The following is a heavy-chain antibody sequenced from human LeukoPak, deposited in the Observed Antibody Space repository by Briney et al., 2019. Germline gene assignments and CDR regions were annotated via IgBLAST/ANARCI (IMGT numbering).Heavy chain of an antibody. J-gene: IGHJ4*02. CDR1: GYSISSGYY. V-gene: IGHV4-38-2*02. CDR2: IYHSGST. D-gene: IGHD3-10*01. CDR3: ARHPITMVRGVTPSTVGFFDY. Sequence: SETLSLTCTVSGYSISSGYYWGWIRQPPGKGLEWIGSIYHSGSTYYNPSLKSRVTISVDTSKNQFSLKLSSVTAADTAVYYCARHPITMVRGVTPSTVGFFDYWGQGTLVTVSS.